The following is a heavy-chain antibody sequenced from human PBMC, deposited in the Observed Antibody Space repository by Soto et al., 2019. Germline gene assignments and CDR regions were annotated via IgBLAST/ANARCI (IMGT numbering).Heavy chain of an antibody. CDR3: ARAPGDYFDY. CDR1: GGSISSGYY. Sequence: QVQLQELGPGLVKPSQTLSLTCTVSGGSISSGYYWSWIRQHPGKGLEWIGYIYYSGSPYYNPSLQRRVTISVDTSKNQFPLKLSSVTAADTAVYYCARAPGDYFDYWCQGTLVTVSS. J-gene: IGHJ4*02. V-gene: IGHV4-31*03. CDR2: IYYSGSP.